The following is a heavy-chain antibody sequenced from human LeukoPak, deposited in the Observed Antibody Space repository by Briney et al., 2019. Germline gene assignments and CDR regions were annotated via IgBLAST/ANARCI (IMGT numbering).Heavy chain of an antibody. CDR1: GFSFNVNW. Sequence: PGGSLRLSCAASGFSFNVNWMSWVRQAPGKGPEWVARIKQDGSEKYYVDSASGRFTISRDNAKNSLYLQMNSLRAEDTAVYYCAKEGYWGQGTLVTVSS. CDR2: IKQDGSEK. CDR3: AKEGY. J-gene: IGHJ4*02. V-gene: IGHV3-7*04.